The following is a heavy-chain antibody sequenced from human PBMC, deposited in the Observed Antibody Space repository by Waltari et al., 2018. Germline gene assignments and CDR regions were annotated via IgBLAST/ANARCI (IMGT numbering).Heavy chain of an antibody. Sequence: QVQLQESGPGLVKPSETLSLTCSVSGYSISSGYYWGWIRQPPGKGLEWIGSIYYSGITFYNPSLKSRVTISVDTSKNQFSLKLSSVTAADTAVYYCARDTPAPRITGATSVDYWGQGTLVTVSS. CDR1: GYSISSGYY. CDR2: IYYSGIT. CDR3: ARDTPAPRITGATSVDY. D-gene: IGHD1-20*01. V-gene: IGHV4-38-2*02. J-gene: IGHJ4*02.